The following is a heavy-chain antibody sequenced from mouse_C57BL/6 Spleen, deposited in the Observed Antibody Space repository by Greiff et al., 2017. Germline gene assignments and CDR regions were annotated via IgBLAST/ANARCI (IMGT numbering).Heavy chain of an antibody. D-gene: IGHD1-1*01. CDR2: ISSGSSTI. J-gene: IGHJ1*03. Sequence: EVKLVESGGGLVKPGGSLKLSCAASGFTFSDYGMHWVRQAPEKGLEWVAYISSGSSTIYYADTVKGRFTISRDNAKNTLFLQMTSLRSEDTAMYYCARPVTTVVGPYFDVWGTGTTVTVSS. CDR1: GFTFSDYG. CDR3: ARPVTTVVGPYFDV. V-gene: IGHV5-17*01.